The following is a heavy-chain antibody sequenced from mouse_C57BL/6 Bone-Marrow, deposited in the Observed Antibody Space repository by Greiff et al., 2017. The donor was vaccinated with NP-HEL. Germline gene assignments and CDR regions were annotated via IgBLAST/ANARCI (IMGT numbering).Heavy chain of an antibody. D-gene: IGHD1-1*01. CDR3: ARRSGSSYAGWFAY. Sequence: QVHVKQSGAELVKPGASVKMSCKASGYTFTTYPIEWMKQNHGKSLEWIGNFHPYNDDTKYNEKFKGKATLTVEKSSSTVYLELSRLTSDDSAVYYCARRSGSSYAGWFAYWGQGTLVTVSA. V-gene: IGHV1-47*01. J-gene: IGHJ3*01. CDR1: GYTFTTYP. CDR2: FHPYNDDT.